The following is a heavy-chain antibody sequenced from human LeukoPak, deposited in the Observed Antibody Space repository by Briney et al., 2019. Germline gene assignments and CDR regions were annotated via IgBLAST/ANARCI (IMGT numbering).Heavy chain of an antibody. CDR2: IYSGGST. Sequence: GGSLRLSCAASGFTFSSNYMSWVRQAPGKGLEWVSVIYSGGSTYYADSVKGRFTISRDNSKNTLYLQMNSLRAGDTAVYYCARDRSDGSGSYYHDYWGQGTLVTVSS. J-gene: IGHJ4*02. CDR3: ARDRSDGSGSYYHDY. CDR1: GFTFSSNY. V-gene: IGHV3-53*01. D-gene: IGHD3-10*01.